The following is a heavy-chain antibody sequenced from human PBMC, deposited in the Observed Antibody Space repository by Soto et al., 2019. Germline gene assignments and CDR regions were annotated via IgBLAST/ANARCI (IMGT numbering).Heavy chain of an antibody. D-gene: IGHD2-15*01. J-gene: IGHJ3*01. Sequence: EAQLSESGGGLVQPGGSLRLPCAASGFIFNNYAMNWVRQAPGKGVEWVSGIGGGKGDEKEYAYSVKGRFTISRDSSKNALFPQLNSRRAEDTAVYYFATDRMSDNGVWDAFDVWGPGAMVTVSS. CDR1: GFIFNNYA. V-gene: IGHV3-23*01. CDR3: ATDRMSDNGVWDAFDV. CDR2: IGGGKGDEK.